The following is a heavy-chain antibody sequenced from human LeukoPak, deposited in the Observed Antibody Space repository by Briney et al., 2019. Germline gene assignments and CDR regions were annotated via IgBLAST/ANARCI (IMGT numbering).Heavy chain of an antibody. CDR2: IKQDGSEK. CDR1: GFTFSDYY. J-gene: IGHJ4*02. CDR3: ARESRY. V-gene: IGHV3-7*01. Sequence: GGSLRLSCAASGFTFSDYYMSWVRQAPGKGLEWVANIKQDGSEKYYVDSVKGRFTISRDNAKNSLYLQMNSLRAEDTAVYYCARESRYWGQGTLVTVSS.